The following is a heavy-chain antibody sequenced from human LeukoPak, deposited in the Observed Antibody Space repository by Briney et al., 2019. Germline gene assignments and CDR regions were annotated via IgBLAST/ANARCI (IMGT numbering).Heavy chain of an antibody. V-gene: IGHV3-48*03. J-gene: IGHJ4*02. CDR3: TKDRDYFDSRAYYYFDY. D-gene: IGHD3-22*01. CDR2: ISSSGRTI. CDR1: GFTFTSYE. Sequence: PGGSLRLSCAASGFTFTSYELNWVRQAPGKGLEWVSYISSSGRTIYYADSLKDRFTISRDNSKNALYLQVNSLRAEDTAVYYCTKDRDYFDSRAYYYFDYWDLGTLVTVSS.